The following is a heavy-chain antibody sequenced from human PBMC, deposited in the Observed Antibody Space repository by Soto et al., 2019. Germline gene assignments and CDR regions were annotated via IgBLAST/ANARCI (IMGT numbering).Heavy chain of an antibody. CDR1: GFTFSSYV. CDR2: ISGGGGST. CDR3: AKGLSYGRFDY. V-gene: IGHV3-23*01. D-gene: IGHD4-17*01. Sequence: SGGSLRLSCAASGFTFSSYVMSWVRQAPGKGLEWVSAISGGGGSTYETDSVKGRFTISRDNSKNTLYLQMNSLRAEDTAVYYCAKGLSYGRFDYWGQGTLVTVSS. J-gene: IGHJ4*02.